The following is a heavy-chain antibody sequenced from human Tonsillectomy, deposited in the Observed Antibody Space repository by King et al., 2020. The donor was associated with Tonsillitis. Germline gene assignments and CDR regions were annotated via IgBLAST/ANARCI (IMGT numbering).Heavy chain of an antibody. Sequence: VQMQETGPGLVKPSQTLSLTCTVSGGSISSGSYYWSWIRQPAGKGLEWIGRIYTSGSTNYNPSLKSRVTISVDTSKNQFSLKLSSVTAADTAVYYCAAQGYCSGGSCYQTGAFDIWGQGTMVTVSS. CDR1: GGSISSGSYY. D-gene: IGHD2-15*01. CDR2: IYTSGST. V-gene: IGHV4-61*02. J-gene: IGHJ3*02. CDR3: AAQGYCSGGSCYQTGAFDI.